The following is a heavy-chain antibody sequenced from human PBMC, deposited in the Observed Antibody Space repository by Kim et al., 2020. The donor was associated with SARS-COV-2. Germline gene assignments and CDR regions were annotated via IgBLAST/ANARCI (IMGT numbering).Heavy chain of an antibody. Sequence: SVKVSCKASGGTFSSYAISWVRQAPGQGLEWMGGIIPIFGTANYAQKFQGRVTITADESTSTAYMELSSLRSEDTAVYYCARRDSSSSEWYYYGMDVWGQGTTVTVSS. J-gene: IGHJ6*02. CDR1: GGTFSSYA. V-gene: IGHV1-69*13. CDR3: ARRDSSSSEWYYYGMDV. CDR2: IIPIFGTA. D-gene: IGHD6-6*01.